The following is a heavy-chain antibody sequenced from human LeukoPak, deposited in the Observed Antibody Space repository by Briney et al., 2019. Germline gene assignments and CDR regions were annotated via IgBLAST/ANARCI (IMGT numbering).Heavy chain of an antibody. CDR3: ARDSGSYYSWFDP. CDR2: IYTSGST. CDR1: GGSISSGSYY. Sequence: SETLSLTCTVSGGSISSGSYYWSWIRQPAGKGLEWIGRIYTSGSTNYNPSLKSRVTIAVDPSKNQFSLKLSSVTAADTAVYYCARDSGSYYSWFDPWGQGTLVTVSS. V-gene: IGHV4-61*02. J-gene: IGHJ5*02. D-gene: IGHD1-26*01.